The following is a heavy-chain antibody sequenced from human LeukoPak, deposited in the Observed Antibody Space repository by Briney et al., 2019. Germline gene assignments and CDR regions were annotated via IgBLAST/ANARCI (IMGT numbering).Heavy chain of an antibody. D-gene: IGHD4-17*01. CDR2: INAGNGNT. CDR1: GYTFTSYA. CDR3: AREGYDYGDSIDY. Sequence: APVKVSCKASGYTFTSYAMHWVRQAPGQRLEWMGWINAGNGNTKYSQKFQGRVTITRDTSASTAYMELSSPRSEDTAVYYCAREGYDYGDSIDYRGQGTLVTVSS. J-gene: IGHJ4*02. V-gene: IGHV1-3*01.